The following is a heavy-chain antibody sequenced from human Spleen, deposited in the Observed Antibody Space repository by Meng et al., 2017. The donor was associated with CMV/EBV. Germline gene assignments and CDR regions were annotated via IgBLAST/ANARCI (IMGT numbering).Heavy chain of an antibody. V-gene: IGHV4-39*07. Sequence: SETLSLTCTVSGGSITGTTYYWGWIRQPPGKGLEWIGSMSYSGSTYYNPSLKSRVIISVDTSKSQFSLKLTSVTAADTAVYYCARDSRVMVRGIIIGYYGMDVWGQGTTVTVSS. CDR3: ARDSRVMVRGIIIGYYGMDV. CDR2: MSYSGST. J-gene: IGHJ6*02. CDR1: GGSITGTTYY. D-gene: IGHD3-10*01.